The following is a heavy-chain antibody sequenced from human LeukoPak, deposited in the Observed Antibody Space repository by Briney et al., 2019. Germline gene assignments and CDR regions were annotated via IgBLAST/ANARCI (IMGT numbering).Heavy chain of an antibody. CDR3: ARVSGYSYVDYYYYGMDV. CDR2: INPSGGST. V-gene: IGHV1-46*01. CDR1: GYTFTSCY. J-gene: IGHJ6*02. D-gene: IGHD5-18*01. Sequence: ASVKVSCRASGYTFTSCYMHWVRQAPGQGLEWMGIINPSGGSTSYAQKFQGRVTITADESTSTAYMELSSLRSEDTAVYYCARVSGYSYVDYYYYGMDVWGQGTTVTVSS.